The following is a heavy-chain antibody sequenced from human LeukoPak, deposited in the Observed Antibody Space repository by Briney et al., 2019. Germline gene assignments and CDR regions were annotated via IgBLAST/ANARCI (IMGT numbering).Heavy chain of an antibody. Sequence: GASVKVSCKASGCTFTSYYMLWVRQAPGQGLEWMGIINPSGGSTSYAQKFQGGVTMTRDTSTSTVYMELSSLRSEDTAVYYCAREGTIVGASTDAFDIWGQGTMVTVSS. J-gene: IGHJ3*02. V-gene: IGHV1-46*01. CDR1: GCTFTSYY. D-gene: IGHD1-26*01. CDR2: INPSGGST. CDR3: AREGTIVGASTDAFDI.